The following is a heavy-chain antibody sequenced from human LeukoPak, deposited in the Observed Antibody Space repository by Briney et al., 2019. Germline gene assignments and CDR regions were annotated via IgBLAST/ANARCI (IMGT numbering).Heavy chain of an antibody. Sequence: GGSLRLSCAASGFTFSDYAMSWVRQAPGKGLEWVSGISGSGGNTFHADPVKGRFTISRDNAKNTLYLQMNTLRVEDTAVYYCTRDLMDYDVSTGLHHYYMDVWGQGTTVTVSS. CDR1: GFTFSDYA. D-gene: IGHD3-9*01. V-gene: IGHV3-23*01. CDR2: ISGSGGNT. CDR3: TRDLMDYDVSTGLHHYYMDV. J-gene: IGHJ6*02.